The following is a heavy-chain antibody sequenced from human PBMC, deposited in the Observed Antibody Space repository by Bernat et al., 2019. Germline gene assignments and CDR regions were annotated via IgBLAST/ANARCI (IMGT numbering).Heavy chain of an antibody. V-gene: IGHV3-66*01. J-gene: IGHJ4*02. Sequence: EVQLVESGGGLVQPGGSLRLSCAASGFIVSSNYMSWVRQAPGKGLEWVSVIYSDGSTYYADSVKGKFTISRDNSKNTLYLQMNSLRAEDTAVYYCAREEVTVGRSYYFDYWGQGTLVTVSS. CDR2: IYSDGST. CDR1: GFIVSSNY. CDR3: AREEVTVGRSYYFDY. D-gene: IGHD1-26*01.